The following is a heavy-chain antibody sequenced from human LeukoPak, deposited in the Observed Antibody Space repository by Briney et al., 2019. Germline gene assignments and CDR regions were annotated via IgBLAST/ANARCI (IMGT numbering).Heavy chain of an antibody. CDR3: ARLKWGTGFGGRGRSYMDV. V-gene: IGHV4-59*08. CDR2: IYYSGST. Sequence: SETLSLTCSVSGGSISSYYWSWIRQPPGKGLEWIGYIYYSGSTNYNPSLRSRVTILVDTSKNQFSLKLTSVTAADTAVYYCARLKWGTGFGGRGRSYMDVWGKGTTVTVSS. J-gene: IGHJ6*03. D-gene: IGHD3-16*01. CDR1: GGSISSYY.